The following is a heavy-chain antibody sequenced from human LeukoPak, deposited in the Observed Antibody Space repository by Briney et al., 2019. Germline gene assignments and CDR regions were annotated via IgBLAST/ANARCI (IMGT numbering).Heavy chain of an antibody. Sequence: GRSLRLSCAASGFTFSSYGMHWVRQAPGKGLEWVAGIWYDGSNKYYADSVKGRFTISRDNSKNTLCLQMNSLRAEDTAVYYCARGISSTVVNSYYFDYWGQGTLVTVSS. V-gene: IGHV3-33*01. CDR3: ARGISSTVVNSYYFDY. J-gene: IGHJ4*02. D-gene: IGHD4-23*01. CDR1: GFTFSSYG. CDR2: IWYDGSNK.